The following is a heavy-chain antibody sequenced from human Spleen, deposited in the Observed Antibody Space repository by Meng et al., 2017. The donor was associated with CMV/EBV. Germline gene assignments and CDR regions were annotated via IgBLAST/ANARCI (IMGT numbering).Heavy chain of an antibody. J-gene: IGHJ5*02. CDR2: INHSGST. CDR1: GGSFSGYY. V-gene: IGHV4-34*01. Sequence: LPLPWAVCGGSFSGYYWSWLRQPPGKELEWIGEINHSGSTNYNPSLKSRVTISVDTSKNQFSLKLSSVTAADTAVYYCASPQYGPWGQGTLVTVSS. CDR3: ASPQYGP. D-gene: IGHD4-17*01.